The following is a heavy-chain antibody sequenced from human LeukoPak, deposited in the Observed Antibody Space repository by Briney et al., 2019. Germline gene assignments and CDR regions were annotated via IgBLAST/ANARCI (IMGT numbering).Heavy chain of an antibody. CDR3: AKSILVRSAVAGTLSYDD. D-gene: IGHD6-19*01. CDR1: GFTFSKHG. V-gene: IGHV3-23*01. Sequence: GGTLRLSCGASGFTFSKHGMNWVRQAPGKGLEWLSGVSPPGGGTYYADSVKGRFTISRDDSKNTLSLQMNSLKVEDTAVYYCAKSILVRSAVAGTLSYDDWGQGTLVTVSS. J-gene: IGHJ4*02. CDR2: VSPPGGGT.